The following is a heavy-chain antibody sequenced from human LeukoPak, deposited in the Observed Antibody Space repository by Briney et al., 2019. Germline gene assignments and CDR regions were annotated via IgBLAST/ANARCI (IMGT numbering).Heavy chain of an antibody. D-gene: IGHD1-1*01. CDR2: ISDDGNKK. CDR3: ARDATYYYYMDV. Sequence: GGSLRLSCAASGFTLSDYGMHWVRQAPGKGLEWVAVISDDGNKKYYADSVKGRFTISRDNVKNSLYLQMNSLRTEDSAVYFCARDATYYYYMDVWGTGTTVIVSS. J-gene: IGHJ6*03. V-gene: IGHV3-30*03. CDR1: GFTLSDYG.